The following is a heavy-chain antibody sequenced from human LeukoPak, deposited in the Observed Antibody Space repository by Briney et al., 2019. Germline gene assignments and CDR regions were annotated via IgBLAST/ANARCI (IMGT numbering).Heavy chain of an antibody. Sequence: SETLSLTCTVSGGSISSYYWSWIRQPPGKGLEWIGYIFDTGSTNYNPSLKSRVTISIDTSKDQFSLRLSSVTAADTAVYHCARHGGGYSFDYWGQGTLVTVSS. CDR1: GGSISSYY. V-gene: IGHV4-59*08. CDR2: IFDTGST. CDR3: ARHGGGYSFDY. J-gene: IGHJ4*02. D-gene: IGHD5-24*01.